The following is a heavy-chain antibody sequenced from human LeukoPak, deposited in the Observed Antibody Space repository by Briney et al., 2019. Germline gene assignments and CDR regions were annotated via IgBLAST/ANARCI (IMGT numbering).Heavy chain of an antibody. D-gene: IGHD3-10*01. Sequence: PSETLSLTCAVSGYSISSGYYWGWIRQPPGKGLEWIGSIYHSGSTYYNPSLKSRLTISVDTSKNQFSLKLSSVTAADTAVYYCARDFGNSYYGLDVWGQGTRVTVS. CDR2: IYHSGST. CDR1: GYSISSGYY. CDR3: ARDFGNSYYGLDV. J-gene: IGHJ6*02. V-gene: IGHV4-38-2*02.